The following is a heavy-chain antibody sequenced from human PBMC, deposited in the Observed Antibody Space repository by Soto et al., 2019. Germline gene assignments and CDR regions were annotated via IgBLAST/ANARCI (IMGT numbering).Heavy chain of an antibody. J-gene: IGHJ6*02. CDR1: ALTASKNY. D-gene: IGHD3-10*01. V-gene: IGHV3-66*01. Sequence: EVQLVESGGGLVQPGGSLRLSCAGSALTASKNYMSWVRQPPGKGLEWVSVIYSGGTTYYADSVKDRFSISRDNSKSTLYLQMDTLGAGDTAVYYCARGGSGSDWDYYGMDVWGQGTTVTVSS. CDR2: IYSGGTT. CDR3: ARGGSGSDWDYYGMDV.